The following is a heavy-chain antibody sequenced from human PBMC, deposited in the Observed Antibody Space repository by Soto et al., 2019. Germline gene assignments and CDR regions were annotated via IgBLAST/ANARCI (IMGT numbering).Heavy chain of an antibody. Sequence: ASVKVSGEASGYTFTGYYMHRLRMTPGQGLEWMGWINHNSGGTNYAQKFQGRVTMTRDTSISTAYMERSRLRSEDTAVYYSASLLHYFDYWGQGTLVTVSS. CDR3: ASLLHYFDY. CDR2: INHNSGGT. D-gene: IGHD1-26*01. J-gene: IGHJ4*02. V-gene: IGHV1-2*02. CDR1: GYTFTGYY.